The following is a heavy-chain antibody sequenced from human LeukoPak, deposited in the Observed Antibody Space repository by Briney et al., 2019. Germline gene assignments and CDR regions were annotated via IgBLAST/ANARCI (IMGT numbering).Heavy chain of an antibody. V-gene: IGHV1-69*05. J-gene: IGHJ3*02. CDR2: IIPIFGTA. Sequence: AASVKVSCKASGGTFSSYAISWVRQAPGQGLEWMGRIIPIFGTANYAQKFQGRVTITTDESTSTAYMELSSLRSEDTAVYYCATRYCSSTSCYVDRGAFDIWGQGAMVTVSS. CDR3: ATRYCSSTSCYVDRGAFDI. CDR1: GGTFSSYA. D-gene: IGHD2-2*01.